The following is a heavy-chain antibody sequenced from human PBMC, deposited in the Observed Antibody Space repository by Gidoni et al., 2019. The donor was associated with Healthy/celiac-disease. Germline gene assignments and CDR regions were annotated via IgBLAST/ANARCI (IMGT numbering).Heavy chain of an antibody. Sequence: QVQLVESGGGLVKPGGSLRLSCAASGITFSDYYMSWIRQAPGKGLAWVSYISSSSSYTNYADSVKGRFTISRDNAKNSLYLQMNSLRAEDTAVYYCASYSLNFQEVDYWGQGTLVTVSS. CDR1: GITFSDYY. CDR3: ASYSLNFQEVDY. J-gene: IGHJ4*02. D-gene: IGHD1-7*01. CDR2: ISSSSSYT. V-gene: IGHV3-11*05.